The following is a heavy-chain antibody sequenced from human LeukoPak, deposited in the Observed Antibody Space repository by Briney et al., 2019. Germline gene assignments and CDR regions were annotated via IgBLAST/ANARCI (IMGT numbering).Heavy chain of an antibody. V-gene: IGHV4-39*07. J-gene: IGHJ6*03. CDR3: TRGSIAYYYMDV. CDR2: IYYSGST. Sequence: SETLSLTCTVSGGSISSSNYYWGWIRQPPGKGLEWIGTIYYSGSTYYNPSLKSRITISVDTSKNQFSLKLSSVTAADTAVYYCTRGSIAYYYMDVWGKGTTVTISS. CDR1: GGSISSSNYY. D-gene: IGHD3-22*01.